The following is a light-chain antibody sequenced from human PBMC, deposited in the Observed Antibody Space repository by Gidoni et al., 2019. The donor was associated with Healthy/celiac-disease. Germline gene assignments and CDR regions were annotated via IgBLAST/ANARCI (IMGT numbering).Light chain of an antibody. CDR1: KLGDKY. Sequence: SYELTPPPSVSVSPGQTPSITCSGDKLGDKYACWSQQKPGQSPVLVIYQDSKRPSGIPERFSGSNSGNTATLTISGTQAMDEADYYCQAWDSSTDVVFGGGTKLTVL. CDR3: QAWDSSTDVV. V-gene: IGLV3-1*01. J-gene: IGLJ2*01. CDR2: QDS.